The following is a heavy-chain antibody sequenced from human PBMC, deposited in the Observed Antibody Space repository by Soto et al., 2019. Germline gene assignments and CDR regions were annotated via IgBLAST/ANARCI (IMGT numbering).Heavy chain of an antibody. CDR1: GFTFSTYG. CDR3: AKDQEPRHAYGGNSGLL. V-gene: IGHV3-30*18. Sequence: QVQLVESGGGVVQPGRSLRLSCAASGFTFSTYGMHWVRQAPGKGLEWVAVISYDGSNKLYGDSVKGRFTISRDNSKSTLELQMNSLRPEDTAVYDCAKDQEPRHAYGGNSGLLWCQGPLVTVSS. J-gene: IGHJ1*01. CDR2: ISYDGSNK. D-gene: IGHD4-17*01.